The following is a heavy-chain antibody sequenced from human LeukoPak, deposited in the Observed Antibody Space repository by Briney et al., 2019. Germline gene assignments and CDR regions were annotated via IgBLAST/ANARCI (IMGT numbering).Heavy chain of an antibody. V-gene: IGHV3-53*01. CDR3: ARYPSDQYYFDY. CDR1: GFTVGSNY. CDR2: IYSGGST. J-gene: IGHJ4*02. Sequence: GGSLRLSCAASGFTVGSNYMSWVRQAPGKGLECVSVIYSGGSTYYADSVKGRFTIPRDNSKNTLYLQMNSLRAEDTAVYYCARYPSDQYYFDYWGQGTLVTVSS.